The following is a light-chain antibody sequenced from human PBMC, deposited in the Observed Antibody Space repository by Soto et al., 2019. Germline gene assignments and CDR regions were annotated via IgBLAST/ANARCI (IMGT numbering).Light chain of an antibody. CDR2: AAS. CDR3: QQRRNSYT. CDR1: QSVSRS. Sequence: EIVLTQSPATLSFSPGEIATLSCRASQSVSRSLAWYQQKSGQAPMLLIFAASNSATGIPARFSGSGSGTDFPLTSSSLEPEDFAGYYCQQRRNSYTFGQGTKLEIK. J-gene: IGKJ2*01. V-gene: IGKV3-11*01.